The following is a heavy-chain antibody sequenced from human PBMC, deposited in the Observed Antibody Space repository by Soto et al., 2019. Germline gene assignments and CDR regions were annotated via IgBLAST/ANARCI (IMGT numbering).Heavy chain of an antibody. V-gene: IGHV3-33*01. J-gene: IGHJ6*02. Sequence: GGSLRLSCAASGFTFSNYGMHWVRQAPGKGLEWVAIIWHDGNNKYYADCVRGRFIISRDNSKNRLYLQMNSLRAEDTAVYYCASDLVGASDPYGLDVWGQGTPVTVSS. CDR2: IWHDGNNK. CDR1: GFTFSNYG. CDR3: ASDLVGASDPYGLDV. D-gene: IGHD1-26*01.